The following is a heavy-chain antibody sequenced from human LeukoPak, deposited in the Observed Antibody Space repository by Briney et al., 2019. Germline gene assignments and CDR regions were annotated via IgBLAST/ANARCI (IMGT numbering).Heavy chain of an antibody. CDR1: GGTFSSYA. J-gene: IGHJ4*02. Sequence: ASVKVSCKASGGTFSSYAISWVRQAPGQGLEWMGGIIPIFGTANYAQKFQGRVTMTRDTSTSTVYMELSSLRSEDTAVYYCARDPSDCSSTSCYDSWGQGTLVTVSS. V-gene: IGHV1-69*05. CDR2: IIPIFGTA. D-gene: IGHD2-2*01. CDR3: ARDPSDCSSTSCYDS.